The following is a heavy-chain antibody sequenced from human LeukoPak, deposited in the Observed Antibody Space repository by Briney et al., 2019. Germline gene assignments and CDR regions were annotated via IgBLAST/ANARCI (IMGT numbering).Heavy chain of an antibody. J-gene: IGHJ4*02. Sequence: GRSLRLSCAASGFTVSSYGMHWVRQAPGKGLERVAVISNEGTNKYYVDSVKSRFTISRDNSKNTLYLQMNSLRVEDTAVYYCARDAGYGYDRFDYWGQGTQVTVSS. CDR2: ISNEGTNK. CDR1: GFTVSSYG. D-gene: IGHD5-18*01. V-gene: IGHV3-30*03. CDR3: ARDAGYGYDRFDY.